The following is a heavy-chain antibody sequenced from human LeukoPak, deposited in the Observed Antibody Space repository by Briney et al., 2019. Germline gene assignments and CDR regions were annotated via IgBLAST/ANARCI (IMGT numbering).Heavy chain of an antibody. J-gene: IGHJ5*02. Sequence: SETLSLTCTVSGASLSRYYWNWIRQPPGKGLEWSGYVYNSGSTNYNASLKSRVTILVDTSKNQFSLKLSSVTAADTAVYYCAKGEGVGAPDWFDPWGQGNLVIVSS. D-gene: IGHD1-26*01. CDR2: VYNSGST. CDR3: AKGEGVGAPDWFDP. CDR1: GASLSRYY. V-gene: IGHV4-59*13.